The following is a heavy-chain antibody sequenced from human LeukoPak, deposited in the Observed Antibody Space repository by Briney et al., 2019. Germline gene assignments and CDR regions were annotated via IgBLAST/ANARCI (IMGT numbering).Heavy chain of an antibody. CDR1: GFTFSDRD. Sequence: PGGSLRLSCAASGFTFSDRDMDWVRQAPGKGLEWVGRSRNKAKSHTTEYAASVKGRFTISRDNSNNSVWLQMNNLKTEDTAVYYCALWSYYYYGPDVWGQGTTVAVSS. CDR3: ALWSYYYYGPDV. D-gene: IGHD5-18*01. CDR2: SRNKAKSHTT. V-gene: IGHV3-72*01. J-gene: IGHJ6*02.